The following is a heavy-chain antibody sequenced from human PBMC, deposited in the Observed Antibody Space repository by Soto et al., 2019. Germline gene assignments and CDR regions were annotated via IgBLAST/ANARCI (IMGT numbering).Heavy chain of an antibody. D-gene: IGHD3-3*01. CDR1: GYTFTSYD. CDR3: ARERRVAGNDY. J-gene: IGHJ4*02. CDR2: MNTNSGNT. Sequence: QVQLVQSGAEVKKPGASVKVSCKASGYTFTSYDINWVRQATGQGLEWMGWMNTNSGNTGHAQKFQGRVTMTRNTPISTASTQRSCLRSEDTAVYYWARERRVAGNDYWGQGTLVTVSS. V-gene: IGHV1-8*01.